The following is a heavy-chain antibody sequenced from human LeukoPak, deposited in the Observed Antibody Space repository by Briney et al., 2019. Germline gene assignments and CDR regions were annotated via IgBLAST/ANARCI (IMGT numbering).Heavy chain of an antibody. D-gene: IGHD3-22*01. CDR2: INAGNGNT. V-gene: IGHV1-3*01. CDR3: ARGARLYWNYYDSSGYSPLGY. Sequence: ASVKVSCKASGYTFTSYAMHWVRQAPGQRLEWMGWINAGNGNTQYSQKFQGRVTITRDTSASTAYMELSSLRSEDTAVYYCARGARLYWNYYDSSGYSPLGYWGQGTLVTVSS. J-gene: IGHJ4*02. CDR1: GYTFTSYA.